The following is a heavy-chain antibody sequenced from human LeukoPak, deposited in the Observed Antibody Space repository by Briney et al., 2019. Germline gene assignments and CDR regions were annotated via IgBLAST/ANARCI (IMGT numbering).Heavy chain of an antibody. J-gene: IGHJ3*01. CDR2: IFASGGDT. D-gene: IGHD4-17*01. V-gene: IGHV3-23*01. CDR1: GLTFSNYA. CDR3: AKDPNGDYVGAFDF. Sequence: LAGGSLRLSCAASGLTFSNYAMMWVRQAPGKGLEWVSAIFASGGDTRYADSVRGRFTISRDNSRNTLFLQMNSLTADDTAVYYCAKDPNGDYVGAFDFWGQGTMVTVSS.